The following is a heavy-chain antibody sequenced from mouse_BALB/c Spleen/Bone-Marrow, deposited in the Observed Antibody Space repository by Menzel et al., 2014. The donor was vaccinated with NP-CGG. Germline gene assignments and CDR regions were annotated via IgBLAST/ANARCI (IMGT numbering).Heavy chain of an antibody. CDR2: IDPGNGDT. V-gene: IGHV14-4*02. CDR3: NAEHGNYHYFDY. J-gene: IGHJ2*01. Sequence: EVQVVESGAELVRSGASVKLSCTASGFNIKDYYMHRVKQRPEQGLEWIGWIDPGNGDTEYAPKFQGKATMTADTSSNTAYLQLSSLTSEDTAVYYCNAEHGNYHYFDYWGQGTTLTVSS. D-gene: IGHD6-1*01. CDR1: GFNIKDYY.